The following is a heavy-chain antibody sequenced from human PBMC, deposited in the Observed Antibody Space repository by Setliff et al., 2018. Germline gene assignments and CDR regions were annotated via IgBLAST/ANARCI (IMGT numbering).Heavy chain of an antibody. CDR3: ARDRKEIVVKPPAASLDY. CDR1: GYTFNSYG. V-gene: IGHV1-18*01. D-gene: IGHD2-2*01. J-gene: IGHJ4*02. CDR2: ISCYDGNT. Sequence: ASVKVSCKASGYTFNSYGITWVRQAPGQGLEWMGWISCYDGNTRYARKIQGRATMTTDTSTTTAYMEVRSLRSDDTAVYYCARDRKEIVVKPPAASLDYWGQGTQVTVSS.